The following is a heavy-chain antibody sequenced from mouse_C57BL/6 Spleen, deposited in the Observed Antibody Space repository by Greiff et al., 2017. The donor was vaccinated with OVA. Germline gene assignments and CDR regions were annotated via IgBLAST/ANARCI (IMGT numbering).Heavy chain of an antibody. CDR1: GYTFTSYW. J-gene: IGHJ3*01. Sequence: VQLQQPGAELVKPGASVKLSCKASGYTFTSYWMHWVKQRPGQGLEWIGMIHPNSGSTNYNEKFKSKATLTVDKSSSTAYMQLSSLTSEDSAVYYCASQGYSNYVAWFAYWGQGTLVTVSA. V-gene: IGHV1-64*01. CDR3: ASQGYSNYVAWFAY. CDR2: IHPNSGST. D-gene: IGHD2-5*01.